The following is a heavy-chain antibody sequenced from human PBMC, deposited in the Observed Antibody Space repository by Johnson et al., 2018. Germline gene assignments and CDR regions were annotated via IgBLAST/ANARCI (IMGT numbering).Heavy chain of an antibody. J-gene: IGHJ1*01. CDR1: GFTFSSYG. D-gene: IGHD2-15*01. CDR3: AKRWLGYIQH. Sequence: QVQLVQSGGGVVQPGRSXRLSCAASGFTFSSYGMHWVRQAPGKGLEWVAVISYDGSNKYSADSVKGRFTISRDNSKNTLYLQMNSLRAEETAVYYCAKRWLGYIQHWGQGTLVTVSS. V-gene: IGHV3-30*18. CDR2: ISYDGSNK.